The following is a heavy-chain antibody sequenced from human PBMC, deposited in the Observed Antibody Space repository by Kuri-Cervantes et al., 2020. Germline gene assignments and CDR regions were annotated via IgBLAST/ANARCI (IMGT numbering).Heavy chain of an antibody. Sequence: SVKVSCKASGGTFSSYTISWVRQAPGQGLEWMGGIIPLFGTAYYAQKFQGRVMITADESTSTAYMELSSLRSEDTAVYYCARGARFLEWLSYYYMDVWGKGTTVTVSS. CDR2: IIPLFGTA. CDR1: GGTFSSYT. D-gene: IGHD3-3*01. CDR3: ARGARFLEWLSYYYMDV. J-gene: IGHJ6*03. V-gene: IGHV1-69*13.